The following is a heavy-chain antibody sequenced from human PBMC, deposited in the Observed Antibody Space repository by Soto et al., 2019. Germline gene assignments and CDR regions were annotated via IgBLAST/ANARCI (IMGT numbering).Heavy chain of an antibody. J-gene: IGHJ4*02. CDR1: GFTFSSYA. V-gene: IGHV3-23*01. CDR3: AKLGTMVRGVMRFDY. D-gene: IGHD3-10*01. Sequence: EVQLLESGGGLVQPGGSLRLSCAASGFTFSSYAMSWVRQAPGKGLEWVSAISGSGGSTYYADSVKGRFTISRDNSKNTLYLQMNSLRAEDTAAYYCAKLGTMVRGVMRFDYWGQGTLVTVSS. CDR2: ISGSGGST.